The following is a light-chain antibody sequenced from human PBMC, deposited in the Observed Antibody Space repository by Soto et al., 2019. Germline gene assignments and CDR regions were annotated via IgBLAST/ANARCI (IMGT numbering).Light chain of an antibody. Sequence: DIHMTQSPSSLSASVGDRVTITCRATQTISNFLNWYQQKPGQAPKLLIYAASSLHSGVPSRFSGGYSGTDFTLTISNMQPEDFATYYCQQSYSTPSTFGGGTKVEIK. CDR1: QTISNF. V-gene: IGKV1-39*01. CDR3: QQSYSTPST. J-gene: IGKJ4*01. CDR2: AAS.